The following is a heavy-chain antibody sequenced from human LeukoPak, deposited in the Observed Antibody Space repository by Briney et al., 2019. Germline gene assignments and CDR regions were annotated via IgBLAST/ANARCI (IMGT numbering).Heavy chain of an antibody. Sequence: PSETLSLTCTVSGGSISSYYWSWIRQPPGKGLEWIGYIYYSGSTNYNPSLKSRVTISVDTSKNQFSLKLSSVTAADTAVYYCARQVYYYGSGSYYYFDHWGQGTLVTVSS. CDR2: IYYSGST. CDR1: GGSISSYY. V-gene: IGHV4-59*08. J-gene: IGHJ4*02. D-gene: IGHD3-10*01. CDR3: ARQVYYYGSGSYYYFDH.